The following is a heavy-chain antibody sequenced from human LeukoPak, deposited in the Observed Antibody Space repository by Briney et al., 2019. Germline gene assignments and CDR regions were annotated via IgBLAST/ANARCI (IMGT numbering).Heavy chain of an antibody. CDR2: ISYGGSNK. V-gene: IGHV3-30*18. CDR3: AKGAIWYGDYWEAFDI. D-gene: IGHD4-17*01. CDR1: GFSFSTYG. J-gene: IGHJ3*02. Sequence: GGSLRLSCAASGFSFSTYGMYWVRQAPGKGLEWVAVISYGGSNKYYADFVKGRFTISRDNSKNTLYLQMNSLRTEDTAVYYCAKGAIWYGDYWEAFDIWGQGTMVTVSS.